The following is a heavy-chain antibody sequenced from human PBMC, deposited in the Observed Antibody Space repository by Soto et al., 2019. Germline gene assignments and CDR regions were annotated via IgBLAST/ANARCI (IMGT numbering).Heavy chain of an antibody. J-gene: IGHJ4*02. Sequence: KTSETLSLTCAVYGGSFSGYYWSWIRQPPGKGLEWIGEINHSGSTNYNPSLKSRVTISVDTSKNQFSLKLSSVTAADTAVYYCARGRPKNFDYWGQGTLVTAPQ. V-gene: IGHV4-34*01. CDR2: INHSGST. CDR3: ARGRPKNFDY. CDR1: GGSFSGYY.